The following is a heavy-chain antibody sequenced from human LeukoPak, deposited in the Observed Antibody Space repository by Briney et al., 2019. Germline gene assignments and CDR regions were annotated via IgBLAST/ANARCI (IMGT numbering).Heavy chain of an antibody. Sequence: SVKVSCKASGGTFSSYTISWVRQAPGQGLEWMGGIIPIFGTANYAQKFQGRVTITADESTSTAYMELSSLRSEDTAVYYCARVGFSYYYMDVWGKGTTVTVSS. CDR2: IIPIFGTA. J-gene: IGHJ6*03. V-gene: IGHV1-69*13. CDR1: GGTFSSYT. CDR3: ARVGFSYYYMDV. D-gene: IGHD3-10*01.